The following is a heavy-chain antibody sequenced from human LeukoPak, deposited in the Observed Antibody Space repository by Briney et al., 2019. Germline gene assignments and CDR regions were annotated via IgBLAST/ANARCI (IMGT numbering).Heavy chain of an antibody. D-gene: IGHD1-1*01. CDR1: GFTFSSYS. CDR3: ARPPTNNYYYYYYMDV. Sequence: PGGSLRLSCAASGFTFSSYSMNWVRQAPGKGLEWVSSISSSSYIYYADSVKGRFTISRDNAKNSLYLQMNSLRAEDTAVYYCARPPTNNYYYYYYMDVWGKGTTVTVSS. J-gene: IGHJ6*03. CDR2: ISSSSYI. V-gene: IGHV3-21*01.